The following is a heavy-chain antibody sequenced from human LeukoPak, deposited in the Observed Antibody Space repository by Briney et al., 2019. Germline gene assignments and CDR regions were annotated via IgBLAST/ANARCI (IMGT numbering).Heavy chain of an antibody. CDR2: ISSSSSYI. J-gene: IGHJ5*02. Sequence: KPSETLSLTCAVYGGSFSGYYWSWIRQPPGKGLEWVSSISSSSSYIYYADSVKGRFTISRDNAKNSLYLQMNSLRAEDTAVYYCADPWGSSSVNVSWGQGTLVTVSS. D-gene: IGHD6-6*01. CDR1: GGSFSGYY. CDR3: ADPWGSSSVNVS. V-gene: IGHV3-21*01.